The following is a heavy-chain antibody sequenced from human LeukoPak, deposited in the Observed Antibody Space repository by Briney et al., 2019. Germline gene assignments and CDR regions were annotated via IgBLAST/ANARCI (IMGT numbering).Heavy chain of an antibody. CDR2: IRYDGSNK. CDR3: AKGSVATFDY. V-gene: IGHV3-30*02. Sequence: GGSLRLSCAASGFTFSSYGMHWVRQAPGKGLEWVAFIRYDGSNKYYADSVKGRFTISRDNFKNTLYLQMNSLRAQDTAVYYCAKGSVATFDYWGQGTLVTVSS. D-gene: IGHD4-23*01. CDR1: GFTFSSYG. J-gene: IGHJ4*02.